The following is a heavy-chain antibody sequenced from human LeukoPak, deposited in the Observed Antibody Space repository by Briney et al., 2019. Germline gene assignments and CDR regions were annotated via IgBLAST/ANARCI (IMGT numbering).Heavy chain of an antibody. CDR3: ARDNWILTGYYSLGYFDY. CDR2: ISAYNGNT. J-gene: IGHJ4*02. V-gene: IGHV1-18*01. Sequence: RASVKVSCKAPGYTFTSYGISWVRQAPGQGLAWMGWISAYNGNTNYAHKLQGRVTMTTDTSTSTAYMELRSLRSDDTAVYYCARDNWILTGYYSLGYFDYWGQGTLVTVSS. CDR1: GYTFTSYG. D-gene: IGHD3-9*01.